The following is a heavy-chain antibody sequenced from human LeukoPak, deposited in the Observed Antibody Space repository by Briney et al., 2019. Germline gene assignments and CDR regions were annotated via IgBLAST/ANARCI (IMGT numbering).Heavy chain of an antibody. CDR1: GFSFSNYW. V-gene: IGHV3-74*03. J-gene: IGHJ3*02. Sequence: GGSLRLSCAASGFSFSNYWMCWVRQAPGRGLVCVSRINSDGSTTTYADSVKGRFTISRDNAKNTLYLQMNSLRAEDSALYYCARIRESLGLGAFDIWGQGTMVTVSS. CDR3: ARIRESLGLGAFDI. D-gene: IGHD7-27*01. CDR2: INSDGSTT.